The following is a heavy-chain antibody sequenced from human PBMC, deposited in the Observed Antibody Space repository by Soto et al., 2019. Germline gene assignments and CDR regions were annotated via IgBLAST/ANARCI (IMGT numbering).Heavy chain of an antibody. CDR1: GFTFSSHS. CDR2: ISSSSSYI. D-gene: IGHD2-2*01. V-gene: IGHV3-21*01. J-gene: IGHJ6*02. Sequence: GGSLRLSCAASGFTFSSHSMNWVRQAPGKGLEWVSSISSSSSYIYYADSVKGRFTISRDNAKNSLYLQMNSLRAEDTAVYYCARDGWYCSSTSCYDRGGMDVWGQGTTVTVSS. CDR3: ARDGWYCSSTSCYDRGGMDV.